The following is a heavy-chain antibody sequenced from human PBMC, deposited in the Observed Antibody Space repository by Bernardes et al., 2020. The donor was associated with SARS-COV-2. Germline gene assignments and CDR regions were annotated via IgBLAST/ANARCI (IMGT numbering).Heavy chain of an antibody. Sequence: ASVKVSCKASGYTFTDFGISWVRHAPGQGLEWVGWISAYNGDTNYAQKFQDRVTMTTDTSTGTAYMELRSLRSDDTAVFFCVRDLGLDTSMIFFDFWGQGTQVSVSS. CDR3: VRDLGLDTSMIFFDF. CDR2: ISAYNGDT. D-gene: IGHD5-18*01. J-gene: IGHJ4*02. V-gene: IGHV1-18*04. CDR1: GYTFTDFG.